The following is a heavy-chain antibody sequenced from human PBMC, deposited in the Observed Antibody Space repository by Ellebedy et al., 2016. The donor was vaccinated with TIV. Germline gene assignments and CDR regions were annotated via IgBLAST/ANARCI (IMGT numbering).Heavy chain of an antibody. CDR2: INQDGSEK. CDR3: AKDFGTAKEFYYYMDV. CDR1: GFTFSSYW. D-gene: IGHD3-10*01. Sequence: GGSLRLSXAASGFTFSSYWMSWVRQAPGKGLEWVANINQDGSEKYYVDSVKGRFTISRDNAKNSLYLQMNSLRSGDTALYYCAKDFGTAKEFYYYMDVWGKGTTVIVSS. J-gene: IGHJ6*03. V-gene: IGHV3-7*03.